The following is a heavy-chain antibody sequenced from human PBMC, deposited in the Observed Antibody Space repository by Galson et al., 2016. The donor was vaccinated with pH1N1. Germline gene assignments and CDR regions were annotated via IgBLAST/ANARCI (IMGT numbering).Heavy chain of an antibody. CDR2: ITYTSATI. CDR1: GFTFSSWH. D-gene: IGHD4-23*01. V-gene: IGHV3-48*04. Sequence: SLRLSRAASGFTFSSWHMDWVRQAPGEGLEWISFITYTSATIYYADSVKGRFTVSRDNAKNSLYLQMNSLRAEDTAVYYCARPGNYDGDRRGAFDLWGQGTMVTVSP. J-gene: IGHJ3*01. CDR3: ARPGNYDGDRRGAFDL.